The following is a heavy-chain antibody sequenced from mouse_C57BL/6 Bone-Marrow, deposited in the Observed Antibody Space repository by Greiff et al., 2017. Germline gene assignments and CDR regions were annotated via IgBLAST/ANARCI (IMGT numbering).Heavy chain of an antibody. Sequence: DVQLQESGPVLVKPGASVKMSCKASGYTFTDYYMNWVKQRHGKSLEWIGDINPYNGGTSYNQKFKGKATLTVDKSSSTAYMELNSLTSEDSAVYYCARSLYYYDSSYHYWGQGTTLTVSS. CDR1: GYTFTDYY. CDR3: ARSLYYYDSSYHY. CDR2: INPYNGGT. D-gene: IGHD1-1*01. J-gene: IGHJ2*01. V-gene: IGHV1-19*01.